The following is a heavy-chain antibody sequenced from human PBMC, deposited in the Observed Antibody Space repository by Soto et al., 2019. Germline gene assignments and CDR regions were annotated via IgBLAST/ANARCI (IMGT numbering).Heavy chain of an antibody. D-gene: IGHD2-21*01. CDR1: GFTFSRYS. CDR3: AREVVLTEWYFDN. J-gene: IGHJ4*02. Sequence: QVQLMESGGGVVQPGGSLRLSYVTSGFTFSRYSMHWFRQAPGKGLEWVAVTSSDGGTKFYADSVKGRFTVSRDNSKHTLYLQMNSLRPEDTAVYYCAREVVLTEWYFDNWGQGILVTVSS. CDR2: TSSDGGTK. V-gene: IGHV3-30-3*01.